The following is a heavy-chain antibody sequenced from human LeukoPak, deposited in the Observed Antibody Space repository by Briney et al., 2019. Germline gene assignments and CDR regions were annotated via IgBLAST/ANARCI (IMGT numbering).Heavy chain of an antibody. CDR2: IKPNSCNT. Sequence: ASVKLSCTTSGSTFTDYHIHWVRETPGPGLEWMAWIKPNSCNTYNEHKFPGRVSVTRDTSMSTVYMELSRLRSDDTALYYCARLFIESAGNIKYFDNWGQGALVTVSS. CDR3: ARLFIESAGNIKYFDN. D-gene: IGHD1-14*01. V-gene: IGHV1-2*07. CDR1: GSTFTDYH. J-gene: IGHJ4*02.